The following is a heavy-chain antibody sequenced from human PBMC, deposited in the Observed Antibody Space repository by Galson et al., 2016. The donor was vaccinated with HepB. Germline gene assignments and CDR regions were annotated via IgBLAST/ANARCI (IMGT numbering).Heavy chain of an antibody. CDR1: GFTVSSDY. CDR2: IYSGGST. CDR3: ARGDTSGSPGRDY. D-gene: IGHD3-22*01. Sequence: SLRLSCAASGFTVSSDYMHWVRQAPGKGLEWVSVIYSGGSTYYADSVKGRFTISRDNAKNSLYLQMSSLRDGDTAVYYCARGDTSGSPGRDYWGQGTLVTVSS. J-gene: IGHJ4*02. V-gene: IGHV3-53*01.